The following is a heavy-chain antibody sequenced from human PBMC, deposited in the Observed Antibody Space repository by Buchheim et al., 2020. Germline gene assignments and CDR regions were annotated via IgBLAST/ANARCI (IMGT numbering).Heavy chain of an antibody. CDR1: GFTFSSYA. D-gene: IGHD6-19*01. Sequence: EVQLLESGGGLVQPGGSLRLSCAASGFTFSSYAMSWVRQAPGKGLEWVSAISGSGGSTYYADSVKGRFTISRANSKNTLYLQMNSLRAEDTAVYYCASGEFGQWLVPNWFDPWGQGTL. J-gene: IGHJ5*02. V-gene: IGHV3-23*01. CDR2: ISGSGGST. CDR3: ASGEFGQWLVPNWFDP.